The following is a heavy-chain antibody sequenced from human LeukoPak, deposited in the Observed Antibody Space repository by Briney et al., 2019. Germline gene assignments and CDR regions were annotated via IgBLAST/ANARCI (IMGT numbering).Heavy chain of an antibody. Sequence: ASAKVSCKAYGYSFTTYGINWVRQAPGQGLEWLGWIAPKNGNTNYLQKFQARLTLTADTSTSTVYMELRSLTFDDSAMYYCARDASAYNWGQGTLVTVS. CDR2: IAPKNGNT. V-gene: IGHV1-18*01. D-gene: IGHD4-11*01. CDR1: GYSFTTYG. CDR3: ARDASAYN. J-gene: IGHJ4*02.